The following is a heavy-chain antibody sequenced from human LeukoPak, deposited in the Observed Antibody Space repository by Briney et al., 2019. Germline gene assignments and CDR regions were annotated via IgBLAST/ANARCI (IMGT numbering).Heavy chain of an antibody. CDR1: GYTFTSYD. J-gene: IGHJ6*03. CDR3: AIARPEKRLTIFGVVTGSYYYYYMDV. D-gene: IGHD3-3*01. Sequence: ASVKVSCKASGYTFTSYDINWVRQATGQGLEWMGWMNPNSGNTGYAQKFQGRVTMTRNTSISTAYMELSSLRSEDTAVYYCAIARPEKRLTIFGVVTGSYYYYYMDVWGKGTTVTVSS. V-gene: IGHV1-8*01. CDR2: MNPNSGNT.